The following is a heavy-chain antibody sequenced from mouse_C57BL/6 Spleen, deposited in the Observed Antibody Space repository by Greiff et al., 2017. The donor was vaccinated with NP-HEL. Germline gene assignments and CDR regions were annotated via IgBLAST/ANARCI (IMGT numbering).Heavy chain of an antibody. D-gene: IGHD2-2*01. V-gene: IGHV1-50*01. CDR1: GYTFTSYW. CDR3: AKGTTMVTTGGFAY. J-gene: IGHJ3*01. Sequence: QVQLQQPGAELVKPGASVKLSCKASGYTFTSYWMQWVKQRPGQGLEWIGEIDPSDSYTNYNQKFKGKATLTVDTSSSTAYMQLSSLTSEDSAVYYCAKGTTMVTTGGFAYWGQGTLVTVSA. CDR2: IDPSDSYT.